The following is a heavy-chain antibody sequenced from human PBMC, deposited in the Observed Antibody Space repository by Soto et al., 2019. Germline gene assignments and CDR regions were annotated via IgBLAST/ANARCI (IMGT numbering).Heavy chain of an antibody. CDR2: ISGSGGST. CDR3: AKDIPADCSGGSCRPFFWDY. D-gene: IGHD2-15*01. Sequence: GGSLRLSCAASGFTFSSYAMSWVRQAPGKGLEWVSAISGSGGSTYYADSVKGRFTISRDNSKNTLYLQMNSLRAEDTAVYYCAKDIPADCSGGSCRPFFWDYWGQGTLVTVSS. CDR1: GFTFSSYA. J-gene: IGHJ4*02. V-gene: IGHV3-23*01.